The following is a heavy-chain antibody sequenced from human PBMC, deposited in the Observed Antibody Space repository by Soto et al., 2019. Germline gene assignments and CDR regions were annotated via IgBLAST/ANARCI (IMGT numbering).Heavy chain of an antibody. V-gene: IGHV4-59*01. CDR3: ARSGYGSGSYPDLS. CDR1: AGSITSYY. D-gene: IGHD3-10*01. Sequence: PSETLSLTCTVSAGSITSYYRSWIRQPPGKGLEWIGYVYFSGSSKYNPSLKSRITISVDRSKNQFSLKLSSVTAADTAVYYCARSGYGSGSYPDLSWGKGTLVTVSS. J-gene: IGHJ5*02. CDR2: VYFSGSS.